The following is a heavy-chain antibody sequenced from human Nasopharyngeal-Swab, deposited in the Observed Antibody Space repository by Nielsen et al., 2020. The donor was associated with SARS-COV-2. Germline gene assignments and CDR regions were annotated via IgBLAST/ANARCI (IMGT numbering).Heavy chain of an antibody. V-gene: IGHV4-31*11. CDR3: ARAIEQNYGDYLN. J-gene: IGHJ4*02. Sequence: LRLSCAVSGGSISSGGYYWSWIRQHPGKGLEWIGYIYYSGSTYYNPSLKSRVTISVDTSKNQFSLKLSSVTAADTAVYYCARAIEQNYGDYLNWGQGTLVTVSS. CDR2: IYYSGST. D-gene: IGHD4-17*01. CDR1: GGSISSGGYY.